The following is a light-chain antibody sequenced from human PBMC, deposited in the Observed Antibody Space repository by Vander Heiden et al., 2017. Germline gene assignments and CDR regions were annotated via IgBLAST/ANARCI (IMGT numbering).Light chain of an antibody. CDR2: DAS. J-gene: IGKJ3*01. CDR3: QQYDNLPRT. Sequence: DIQMTQSPSSLSASVGDRVTITCQASQDISNYLNWYQQKPGKAPKLLIYDASNLETGVPSRFSGSGSGTDFTFTISSLQPEDIATYYCQQYDNLPRTFGHEGKVDIK. V-gene: IGKV1-33*01. CDR1: QDISNY.